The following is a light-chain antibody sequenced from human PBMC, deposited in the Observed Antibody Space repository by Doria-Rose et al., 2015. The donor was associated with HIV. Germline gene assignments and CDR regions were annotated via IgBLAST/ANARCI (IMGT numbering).Light chain of an antibody. CDR2: WAS. CDR1: QSLLYTSKNY. V-gene: IGKV4-1*01. CDR3: QQYYGTPS. J-gene: IGKJ3*01. Sequence: DIRVTQSPESLGMSLGERATLNCKSNQSLLYTSKNYLAWYQQKPGQPPKLLIYWASTRQSGVPARFCGSGSGTDFTLTISSLEAEDVAVYYCQQYYGTPSFGPGTTVDIK.